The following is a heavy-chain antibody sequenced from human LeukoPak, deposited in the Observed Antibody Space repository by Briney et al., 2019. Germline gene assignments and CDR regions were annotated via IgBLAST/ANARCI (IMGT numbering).Heavy chain of an antibody. Sequence: GRSLRLSCAASGFTFSSCAMHWVRQAPGKGLEWVAVISYHGSNDGSNKYYADSVKGRLTVSKDNSKTTLYLQMNSLRAEDTAVYYCARQQLVPGGEYFDYWGQGTLVTVSS. J-gene: IGHJ4*02. CDR3: ARQQLVPGGEYFDY. CDR2: ISYHGSNDGSNK. V-gene: IGHV3-30*04. CDR1: GFTFSSCA. D-gene: IGHD6-13*01.